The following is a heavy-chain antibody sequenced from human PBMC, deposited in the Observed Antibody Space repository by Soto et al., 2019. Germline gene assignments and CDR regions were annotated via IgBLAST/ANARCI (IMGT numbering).Heavy chain of an antibody. Sequence: ASVKVSCKASGYTFTSYYMHWVRQAPGQGLEWMGIINPSGGSTSYAQKFQGRVTMTRDTSTSTVYMELSSLRSEDTAVYYCAREWYYYDSSGYYFPYYYGMDVWGPGTTVNVSS. CDR1: GYTFTSYY. V-gene: IGHV1-46*01. J-gene: IGHJ6*02. CDR3: AREWYYYDSSGYYFPYYYGMDV. D-gene: IGHD3-22*01. CDR2: INPSGGST.